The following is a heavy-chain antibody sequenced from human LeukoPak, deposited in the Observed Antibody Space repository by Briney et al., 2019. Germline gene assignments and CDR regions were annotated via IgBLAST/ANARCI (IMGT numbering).Heavy chain of an antibody. CDR3: ARGGTYGSGRNQHTTLDY. D-gene: IGHD3-10*01. CDR2: IYTRGST. J-gene: IGHJ4*02. CDR1: GGSISNDY. Sequence: SETLSLTCTVSGGSISNDYRSWIRQAAGKELEWTGRIYTRGSTNYNPSLKSRVTISLDKSKKQFSLNLNSVTAADTAVYYCARGGTYGSGRNQHTTLDYWGQGTLVTVSS. V-gene: IGHV4-4*07.